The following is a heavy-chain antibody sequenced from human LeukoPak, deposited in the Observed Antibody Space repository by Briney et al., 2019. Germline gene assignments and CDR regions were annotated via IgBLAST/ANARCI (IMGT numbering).Heavy chain of an antibody. CDR3: ARGGYDSSGYYLYYFDY. CDR2: IYYSGST. V-gene: IGHV4-61*08. D-gene: IGHD3-22*01. J-gene: IGHJ4*02. CDR1: GGSISSGGYY. Sequence: SQTLSLTCTVSGGSISSGGYYWSWIRQPPGKGLEWIGYIYYSGSTNYNPSLKSRVTISVDTSKNQFSLKLSSVTAADTAVYYCARGGYDSSGYYLYYFDYWGQGTLVTVSS.